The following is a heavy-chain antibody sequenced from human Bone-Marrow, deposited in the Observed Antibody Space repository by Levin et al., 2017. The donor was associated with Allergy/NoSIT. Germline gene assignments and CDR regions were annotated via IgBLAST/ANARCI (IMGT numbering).Heavy chain of an antibody. CDR1: GFSFSSYW. V-gene: IGHV3-74*01. Sequence: TGGSLRLSCAASGFSFSSYWMHWVRQAPGKGLVWVSRINNDGSGTVYADSVEGRFTISRDSAKNTLYLQMNSLRAEDTAVYYCARGLRGPDYWGQGTLVTVSS. D-gene: IGHD3-16*01. CDR3: ARGLRGPDY. CDR2: INNDGSGT. J-gene: IGHJ4*02.